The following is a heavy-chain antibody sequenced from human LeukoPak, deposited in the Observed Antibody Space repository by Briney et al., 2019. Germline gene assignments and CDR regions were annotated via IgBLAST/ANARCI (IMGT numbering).Heavy chain of an antibody. J-gene: IGHJ6*03. CDR3: ARTLPGIAVACTINYYYYYYMDV. V-gene: IGHV1-69*05. Sequence: ASVRVSCKGSGGTFSSYAISWVRQAPGQGLEWRGGIIPTFGTANYAQNFQGRVTITTDESTSTAYMELSSLRSEDTAVYYCARTLPGIAVACTINYYYYYYMDVWGKGTTVTVSS. CDR1: GGTFSSYA. CDR2: IIPTFGTA. D-gene: IGHD6-19*01.